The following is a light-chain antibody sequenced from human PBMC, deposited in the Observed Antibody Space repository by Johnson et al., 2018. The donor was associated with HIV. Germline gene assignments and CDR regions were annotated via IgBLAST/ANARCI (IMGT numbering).Light chain of an antibody. J-gene: IGLJ1*01. CDR3: GTWDNSLNVYV. V-gene: IGLV1-51*01. CDR2: DNN. Sequence: QSVLSQPPSVSAASGQRVDISCSGSSSNIENNYLSWYQQLPHTAPRLLISDNNKRPSGIPDRFSGSKSGASATLDITGLQTGAEADYYCGTWDNSLNVYVFGTGTKVTVL. CDR1: SSNIENNY.